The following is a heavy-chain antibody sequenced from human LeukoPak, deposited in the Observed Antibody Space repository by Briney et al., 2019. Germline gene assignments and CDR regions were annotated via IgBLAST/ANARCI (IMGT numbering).Heavy chain of an antibody. V-gene: IGHV4-34*01. D-gene: IGHD2-8*01. Sequence: SETLSLTCAVYGGSFSGYYWSWIRQPPGKGLEWIGEINHSGSTNYNPSLKSRVTISVDTSKNQFSLKLSSVTAAGTAVYYCARGPKCTNGVCYRKYYYYYYMDVWGKGTTVTVSS. CDR2: INHSGST. CDR1: GGSFSGYY. J-gene: IGHJ6*03. CDR3: ARGPKCTNGVCYRKYYYYYYMDV.